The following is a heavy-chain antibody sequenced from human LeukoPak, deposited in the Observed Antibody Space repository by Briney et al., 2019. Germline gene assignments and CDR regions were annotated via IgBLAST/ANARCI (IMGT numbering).Heavy chain of an antibody. V-gene: IGHV1-2*02. CDR1: GYTFTGYY. CDR2: IYPNSGGT. CDR3: ARDWEGLGEYWYFDL. D-gene: IGHD1-26*01. J-gene: IGHJ2*01. Sequence: GASVKVSCKASGYTFTGYYMHWVRPAPGQGLEWMGWIYPNSGGTNYAQKFQGRVTMTRDTSISTAYMELSRLRSDDTAVYYCARDWEGLGEYWYFDLWGRGTLVTVSS.